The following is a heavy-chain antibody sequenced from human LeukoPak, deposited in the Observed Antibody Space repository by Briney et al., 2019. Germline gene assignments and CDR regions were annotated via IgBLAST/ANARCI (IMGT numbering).Heavy chain of an antibody. Sequence: GASVKVSCKASGYTFTSYYMHWVRQAPGQGLEWMGIINPSGGSTSYAQKFQGRVTMTRDMSTSTVYMELSSLRSEDTAVYYCARGSAGMATMGAFDIWGQGTMVTVSS. CDR2: INPSGGST. D-gene: IGHD5-24*01. J-gene: IGHJ3*02. CDR1: GYTFTSYY. V-gene: IGHV1-46*01. CDR3: ARGSAGMATMGAFDI.